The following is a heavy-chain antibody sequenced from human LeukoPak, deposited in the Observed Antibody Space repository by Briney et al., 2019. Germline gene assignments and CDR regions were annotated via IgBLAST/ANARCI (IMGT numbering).Heavy chain of an antibody. CDR2: ISAYYGNT. D-gene: IGHD3-9*01. J-gene: IGHJ5*02. Sequence: SVKVSCQASGYTLTRYGISALRPAPGQGLDWMGWISAYYGNTNYAQKLQGRVTMTTDTSTSTAYMELKSLRADDTAVYYCARGNTIIRYFDWSNNWFDPWGQGTLVTVSS. CDR1: GYTLTRYG. V-gene: IGHV1-18*01. CDR3: ARGNTIIRYFDWSNNWFDP.